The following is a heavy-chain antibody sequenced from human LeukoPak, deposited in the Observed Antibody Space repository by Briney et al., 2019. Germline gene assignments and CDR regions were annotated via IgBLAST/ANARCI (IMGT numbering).Heavy chain of an antibody. D-gene: IGHD1-14*01. J-gene: IGHJ4*02. CDR3: AGYNIPYTFEF. V-gene: IGHV4-4*02. CDR1: GFSFSDAW. Sequence: PGGSLRLSCAASGFSFSDAWMNWVRQPPGKGLEWIGDILHSGDTNYNASLRSRLTISLDKSRNQFSLQLSSVTAADTAVYYCAGYNIPYTFEFWGPGTVVTVSS. CDR2: ILHSGDT.